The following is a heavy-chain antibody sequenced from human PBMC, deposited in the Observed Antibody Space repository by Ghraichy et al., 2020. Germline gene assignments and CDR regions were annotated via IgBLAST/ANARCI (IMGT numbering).Heavy chain of an antibody. CDR1: GGTFSSYA. D-gene: IGHD2-2*02. Sequence: SVKVSCKASGGTFSSYAISWVRQAPGQGLEWMGGIIPIFGTANYAQKFQGRVTITADESTSTAYMELSSLRSEDTAVYYCARASVPAAIGGAFDYWGQGTLVTVSS. CDR3: ARASVPAAIGGAFDY. J-gene: IGHJ4*02. CDR2: IIPIFGTA. V-gene: IGHV1-69*13.